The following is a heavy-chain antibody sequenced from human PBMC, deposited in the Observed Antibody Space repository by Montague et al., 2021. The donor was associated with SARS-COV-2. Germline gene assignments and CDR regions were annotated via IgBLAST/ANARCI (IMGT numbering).Heavy chain of an antibody. D-gene: IGHD6-13*01. CDR2: IYYSGNT. CDR3: ARHRGSGSSWFDS. CDR1: GGSISSGSYY. Sequence: SETLSLTCTVSGGSISSGSYYWSWIRQPAGKGLEWIGRIYYSGNTYYNPSLKSRVTISVDTSKNQFSLKVRSVTAADTAVYYCARHRGSGSSWFDSWGQGALVTVSS. V-gene: IGHV4-39*01. J-gene: IGHJ5*01.